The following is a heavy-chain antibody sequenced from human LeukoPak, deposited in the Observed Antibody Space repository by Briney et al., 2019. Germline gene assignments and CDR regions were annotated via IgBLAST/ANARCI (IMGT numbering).Heavy chain of an antibody. CDR3: ARLTRGYSGYERLDY. J-gene: IGHJ4*02. CDR2: IYYSGST. V-gene: IGHV4-39*07. Sequence: PSETLSLTCTVSGGSISSSSYYWGWIRQPPGKGLEWIGSIYYSGSTYYNPSLKSRVTISVDTSKNQFSLKLSSVTAADTAVYYCARLTRGYSGYERLDYWGQGTLVTVSS. D-gene: IGHD5-12*01. CDR1: GGSISSSSYY.